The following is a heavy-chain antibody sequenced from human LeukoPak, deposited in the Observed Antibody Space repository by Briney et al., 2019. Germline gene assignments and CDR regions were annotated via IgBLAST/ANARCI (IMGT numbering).Heavy chain of an antibody. CDR1: GYTFTSYG. V-gene: IGHV1-18*01. CDR2: ISAYNGNT. D-gene: IGHD3-16*02. CDR3: ARDRDYDYVWGSYRPYMDV. Sequence: ASVKVSCKASGYTFTSYGISWVRQAPGQGLEWMGWISAYNGNTNYAQKLQGRVTMTTDTSTSTAYMELRSLRSDDTAVYYCARDRDYDYVWGSYRPYMDVWGTGTTVTVSS. J-gene: IGHJ6*03.